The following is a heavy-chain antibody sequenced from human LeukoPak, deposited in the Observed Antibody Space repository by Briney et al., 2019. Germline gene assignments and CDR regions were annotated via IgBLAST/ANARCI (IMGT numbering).Heavy chain of an antibody. CDR3: ARDGNADDSLNAFDI. V-gene: IGHV4-39*07. D-gene: IGHD3-16*01. CDR2: IYYSGST. CDR1: GGSISSSSYY. Sequence: SETLSLTCTVSGGSISSSSYYWGWIRQPPGKGLEWIGSIYYSGSTYYNPSLKSRVTISVDTSKNQFSLKLSSVTAADTAVYYCARDGNADDSLNAFDIWGQGTMVTVSS. J-gene: IGHJ3*02.